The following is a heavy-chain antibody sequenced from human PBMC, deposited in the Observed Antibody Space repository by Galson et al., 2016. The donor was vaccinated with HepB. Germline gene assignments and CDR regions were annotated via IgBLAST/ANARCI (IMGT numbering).Heavy chain of an antibody. V-gene: IGHV4-61*02. D-gene: IGHD2-2*01. J-gene: IGHJ4*02. CDR2: ISTSGTT. Sequence: TLSLTCTVSGGSITSGTKYWTWIRQPAGKGLEWIGGISTSGTTNYNPSLRSRVTISVDTSKTQLSPKLRSVTASDTAMYYCATMPDSWDQGTLVTVSS. CDR3: ATMPDS. CDR1: GGSITSGTKY.